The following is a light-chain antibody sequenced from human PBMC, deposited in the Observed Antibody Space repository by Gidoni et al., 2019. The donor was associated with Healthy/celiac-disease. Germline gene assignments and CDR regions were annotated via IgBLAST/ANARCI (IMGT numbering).Light chain of an antibody. CDR1: QSVSSY. Sequence: EIVLTQSPATLSLSPGERATLSCRASQSVSSYLAWYQQKPGQAPRLLIYDASNRATGIPARFSGSGSGTDFTLTISSPEPEDFAVYYCQQRSNWPPLITFGQGTRLEIK. V-gene: IGKV3-11*01. J-gene: IGKJ5*01. CDR2: DAS. CDR3: QQRSNWPPLIT.